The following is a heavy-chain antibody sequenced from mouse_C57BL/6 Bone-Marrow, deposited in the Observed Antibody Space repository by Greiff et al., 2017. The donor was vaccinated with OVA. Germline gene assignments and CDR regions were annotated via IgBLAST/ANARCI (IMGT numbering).Heavy chain of an antibody. J-gene: IGHJ1*03. CDR3: ARYDGHWTYWYFDV. D-gene: IGHD2-3*01. CDR2: INPSNGGT. V-gene: IGHV1-53*01. Sequence: VQLQQPGTELVKPGASVKLSCQASGYTFTSYWMHWVKQRPGQGLEWIGNINPSNGGTNYNEKFKSKATLTVDKSSSTAYMQLSILTSEDSAFYYGARYDGHWTYWYFDVWGTGTTVTVSS. CDR1: GYTFTSYW.